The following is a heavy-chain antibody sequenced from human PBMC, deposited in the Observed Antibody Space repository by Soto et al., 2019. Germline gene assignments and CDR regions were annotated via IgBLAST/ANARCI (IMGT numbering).Heavy chain of an antibody. J-gene: IGHJ6*02. D-gene: IGHD2-2*01. CDR3: ARSQGSSTRVEIYYSYYYGMDV. CDR1: GGTFSSYA. Sequence: QVQLVQSGAEVKKPGSSVKVSCKASGGTFSSYAISWVRQAPGQGLEWMGGIIPISGTANYAQKFQGRVTITADESTSTAYMELSSRRSEDTAVYYCARSQGSSTRVEIYYSYYYGMDVWGQGTTVTVSS. V-gene: IGHV1-69*01. CDR2: IIPISGTA.